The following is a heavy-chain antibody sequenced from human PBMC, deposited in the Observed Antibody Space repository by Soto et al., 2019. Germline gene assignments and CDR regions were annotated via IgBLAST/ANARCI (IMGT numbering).Heavy chain of an antibody. J-gene: IGHJ4*02. CDR2: IYHSGST. CDR1: GGSIISINW. Sequence: SSETLSLPCTVSGGSIISINWCSFFNHPPGKGLEWIGEIYHSGSTNYNPSLKSRVTISVDKSKNQFSLKLSSVTAADTAVYYCARGGLWVHRKYYFDYWGQGNLVTVPS. CDR3: ARGGLWVHRKYYFDY. D-gene: IGHD3-10*01. V-gene: IGHV4-4*02.